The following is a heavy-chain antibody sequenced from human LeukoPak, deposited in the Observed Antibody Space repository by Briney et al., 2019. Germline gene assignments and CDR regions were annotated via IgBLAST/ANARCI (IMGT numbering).Heavy chain of an antibody. CDR2: ISYIGTT. V-gene: IGHV4-59*11. J-gene: IGHJ3*02. D-gene: IGHD4-17*01. CDR1: DDSFSSHY. CDR3: ARDLVTGTKGFDI. Sequence: ASETLSLTCAVSDDSFSSHYWTWIRQPPGKGLEWIGYISYIGTTNYNPSLKSRVTISVDTSKNQFSLKLTSVTAADTAVYYCARDLVTGTKGFDIWGQGTMVSVSS.